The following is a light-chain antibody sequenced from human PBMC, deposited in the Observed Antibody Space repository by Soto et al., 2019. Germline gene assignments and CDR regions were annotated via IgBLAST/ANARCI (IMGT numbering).Light chain of an antibody. Sequence: QSALTQPASVSGPPGQSITISCTGNSSDVGSYNLVSWYQQHPGKAPKLMIYEGSKRPSGVSNRFSGSKSGNTASLTISGLQAEDEADYYCCSYAGSSTYGFGTGTKVTVL. V-gene: IGLV2-23*01. CDR2: EGS. CDR1: SSDVGSYNL. J-gene: IGLJ1*01. CDR3: CSYAGSSTYG.